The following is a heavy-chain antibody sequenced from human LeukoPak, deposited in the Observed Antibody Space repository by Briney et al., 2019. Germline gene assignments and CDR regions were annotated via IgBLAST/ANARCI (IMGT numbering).Heavy chain of an antibody. V-gene: IGHV3-7*01. CDR3: TCDLDRSDGL. Sequence: QAGGSLRLSCAASGFSFSSYWLSWVRQAPGKGLEWVANMNLDGREKYYEDSERGRFTISRDNAKNSLYLQMNSLRAEDTAVYYCTCDLDRSDGLWGQGTMVTVSS. CDR2: MNLDGREK. J-gene: IGHJ3*01. D-gene: IGHD2-8*01. CDR1: GFSFSSYW.